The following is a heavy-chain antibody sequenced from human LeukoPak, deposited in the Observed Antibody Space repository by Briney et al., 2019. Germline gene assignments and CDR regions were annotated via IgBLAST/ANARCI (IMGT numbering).Heavy chain of an antibody. Sequence: GASVKVSCKASGGTFSSYAISWVRQAPGQGLEWMGGIIPNSGGTNYAQKFQGRVTMTRDTSISTAYMELSRLRSEDTAVYYCAAGPSPARQDYWGQGTLVTVSS. CDR3: AAGPSPARQDY. CDR1: GGTFSSYA. CDR2: IIPNSGGT. V-gene: IGHV1-2*02. J-gene: IGHJ4*02. D-gene: IGHD6-6*01.